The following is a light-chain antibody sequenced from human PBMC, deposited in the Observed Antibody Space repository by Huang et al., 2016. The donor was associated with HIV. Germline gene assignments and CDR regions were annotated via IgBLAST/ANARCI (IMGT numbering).Light chain of an antibody. CDR1: QSVGSK. V-gene: IGKV3-15*01. J-gene: IGKJ2*01. CDR3: QQYNNWPYT. CDR2: GAS. Sequence: DTVIPQPPATLSVSPGARAPLSCRASQSVGSKLAWFQQQPGPSPRLLIPGASTRATGIPARCRGSGSGTEFTLTISSLQSEDFAVYYCQQYNNWPYTFGQGTKLEIK.